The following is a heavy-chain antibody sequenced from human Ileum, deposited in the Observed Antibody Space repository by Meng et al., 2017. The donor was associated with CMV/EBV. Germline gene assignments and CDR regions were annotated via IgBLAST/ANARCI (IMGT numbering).Heavy chain of an antibody. J-gene: IGHJ5*02. Sequence: QVQQQQWGEGLLKPSETLSLTCAVYGSSFGGFYWTWIRQTPGKGLEWIGEVNHIGGTNYNPSLKSRVTISVGTSKKEFSLKLNSVTAADTAVYYCARKRDLGPDLSWLDPWGQGSLVTV. CDR1: GSSFGGFY. V-gene: IGHV4-34*02. CDR2: VNHIGGT. CDR3: ARKRDLGPDLSWLDP. D-gene: IGHD5-24*01.